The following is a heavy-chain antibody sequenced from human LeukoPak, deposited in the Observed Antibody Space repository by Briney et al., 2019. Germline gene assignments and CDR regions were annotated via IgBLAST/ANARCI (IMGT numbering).Heavy chain of an antibody. D-gene: IGHD3-22*01. J-gene: IGHJ6*02. CDR1: GYSITDYY. CDR3: ARDRSDYYDSSGYYYYYYGMDV. V-gene: IGHV1-46*01. Sequence: ASVKVSCKAYGYSITDYYVHWVRQAPGEGLEWMGIINPSGRSTTNAQKFQGRVTMTRDTSTSTVYMELSSLRSEDTAVYYCARDRSDYYDSSGYYYYYYGMDVWGQGTTVTVSS. CDR2: INPSGRST.